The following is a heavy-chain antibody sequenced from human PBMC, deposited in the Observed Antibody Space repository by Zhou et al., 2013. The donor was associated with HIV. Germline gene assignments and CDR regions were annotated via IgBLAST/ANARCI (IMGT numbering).Heavy chain of an antibody. CDR3: ARGGGDGRDWHLDT. V-gene: IGHV1-2*02. CDR1: GYTFTDYI. Sequence: VQLVQSGAEGKKPGASVNFSCKASGYTFTDYILHWWRQAPGQGLEWMGWIRPVYGARNYARRFQGRINFDRDIYRENAYMDLSGLKSDDTAVYFCARGGGDGRDWHLDTWGQGTPVIVSS. D-gene: IGHD1-7*01. J-gene: IGHJ5*02. CDR2: IRPVYGAR.